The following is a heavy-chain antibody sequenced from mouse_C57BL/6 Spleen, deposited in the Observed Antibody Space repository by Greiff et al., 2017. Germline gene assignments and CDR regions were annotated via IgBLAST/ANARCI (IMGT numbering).Heavy chain of an antibody. CDR2: IDPNSGGT. J-gene: IGHJ3*01. CDR1: GYTFTSFW. D-gene: IGHD2-5*01. CDR3: AGDYYSNYGWCAY. V-gene: IGHV1-72*01. Sequence: VQLQQPGAELVKPGASVKLSCKASGYTFTSFWMHWVKQRPGRGLEWIGRIDPNSGGTKYNEKFKSKATLTVDKPSSTAYMQLSSLTSEYSAVYDGAGDYYSNYGWCAYWGQGTLVTVSA.